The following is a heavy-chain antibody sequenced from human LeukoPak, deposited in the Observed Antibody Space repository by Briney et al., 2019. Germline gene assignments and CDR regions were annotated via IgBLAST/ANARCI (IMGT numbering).Heavy chain of an antibody. J-gene: IGHJ4*02. Sequence: GGSLRLSCAASGFTFSDYYMSWIRQAPGKVLEWVSYISSSGSTIYYADSVKGRFTISRDNAKNSLYLQMNSLRAEDTAVYYCARDFYYSNYCLDYWGQGTLVTVSS. CDR3: ARDFYYSNYCLDY. D-gene: IGHD4-11*01. CDR2: ISSSGSTI. V-gene: IGHV3-11*04. CDR1: GFTFSDYY.